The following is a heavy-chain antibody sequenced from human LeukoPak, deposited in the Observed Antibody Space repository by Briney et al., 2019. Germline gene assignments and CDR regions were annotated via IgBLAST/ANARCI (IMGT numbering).Heavy chain of an antibody. CDR2: IYTSGST. D-gene: IGHD6-19*01. Sequence: SETLSLTCTVSGGSISSYYWSWIRQPAGKGLEWIGRIYTSGSTNYNPSLKSRVTMSVDTSKNQFSLKLSSVTAADTAVYYCARAVRAGSPKAHDAFDIWGQGTMVTVSS. CDR1: GGSISSYY. V-gene: IGHV4-4*07. CDR3: ARAVRAGSPKAHDAFDI. J-gene: IGHJ3*02.